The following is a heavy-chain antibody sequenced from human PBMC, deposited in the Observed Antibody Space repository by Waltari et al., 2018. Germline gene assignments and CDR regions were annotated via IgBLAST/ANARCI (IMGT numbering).Heavy chain of an antibody. CDR3: ARLVKDYDFWSGPLGY. J-gene: IGHJ4*02. V-gene: IGHV3-7*01. D-gene: IGHD3-3*01. Sequence: EVQLVESGGGLVQPGGSLRLSCAASGFTFSSYWMSWVRQAPGKGLEWVANIKQDGSEKYYVNSLKGRFTISRDNAKNSLDLQMNSLRAEDTAVYYCARLVKDYDFWSGPLGYWGQGALVTVSS. CDR1: GFTFSSYW. CDR2: IKQDGSEK.